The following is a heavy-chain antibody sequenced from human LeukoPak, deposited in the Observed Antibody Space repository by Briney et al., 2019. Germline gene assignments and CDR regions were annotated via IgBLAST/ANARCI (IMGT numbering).Heavy chain of an antibody. D-gene: IGHD6-13*01. CDR1: GYTFTGYY. CDR3: AQTKKQPDYYYGFDV. J-gene: IGHJ6*04. V-gene: IGHV1-2*02. Sequence: ASVKVSCKASGYTFTGYYMHWVRQAPGQGLEWMGWINPNSGGTNYAQKFQGRVTMTRDTSISTAYMELSRLRSDDTAVYYCAQTKKQPDYYYGFDVWGKGTTVTVSS. CDR2: INPNSGGT.